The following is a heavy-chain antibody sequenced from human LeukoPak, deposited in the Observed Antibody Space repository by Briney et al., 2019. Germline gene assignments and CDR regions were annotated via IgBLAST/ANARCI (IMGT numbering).Heavy chain of an antibody. J-gene: IGHJ4*02. V-gene: IGHV4-59*01. CDR3: AREDTARGSFGY. D-gene: IGHD5-18*01. Sequence: SETLSLTCTVSGGSISSYYWSWIRQPPGKGLEWIGYIYYSGSTNYNPSLKSRVTISVDTSKNQFSLKLSSVTAADTAVYYCAREDTARGSFGYWGQGTLVTVSS. CDR1: GGSISSYY. CDR2: IYYSGST.